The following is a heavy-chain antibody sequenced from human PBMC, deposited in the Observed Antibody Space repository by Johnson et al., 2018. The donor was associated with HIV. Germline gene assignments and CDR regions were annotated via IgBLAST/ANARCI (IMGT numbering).Heavy chain of an antibody. CDR2: IKSKTDGGTT. Sequence: VQLVESGGGLVKPGGSLRLSCAASGFTFTNAWKTWVRQAPGKGLEWVGRIKSKTDGGTTDYAEPVKGKFSISRDDSKNTLYLQMNSLKTEDTAVYYCSTGFSSWAFDIWGQGTMVTVSS. J-gene: IGHJ3*02. D-gene: IGHD6-13*01. CDR1: GFTFTNAW. CDR3: STGFSSWAFDI. V-gene: IGHV3-15*05.